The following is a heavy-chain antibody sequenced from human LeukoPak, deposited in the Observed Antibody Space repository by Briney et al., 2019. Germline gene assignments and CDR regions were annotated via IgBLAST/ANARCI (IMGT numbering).Heavy chain of an antibody. D-gene: IGHD5-12*01. CDR3: ARAIRGYSGYDYY. J-gene: IGHJ4*02. V-gene: IGHV3-30*03. CDR1: GFTFSSYG. CDR2: ISYDGSNK. Sequence: GSLRLSCAASGFTFSSYGMHWVRKAPGKGLEWVAVISYDGSNKYYADSVKGRFTISRDNSKNTLYLQMNSLRAEDTAVYYCARAIRGYSGYDYYWGQGTLVTVSS.